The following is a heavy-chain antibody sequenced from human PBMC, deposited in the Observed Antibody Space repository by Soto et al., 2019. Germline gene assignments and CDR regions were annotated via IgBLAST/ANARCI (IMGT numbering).Heavy chain of an antibody. V-gene: IGHV1-8*01. CDR2: MNPNSGNT. Sequence: GASVKVSCKASGYTFTSYDINWVRQATGQGFEYLGWMNPNSGNTGYVKKFQGRVTMTRDTSMSTAYMELSSLRSEDTAVYYCTRDRLDYDILTGYYKPVTEVGFDYWGQATLVTVSS. CDR3: TRDRLDYDILTGYYKPVTEVGFDY. D-gene: IGHD3-9*01. J-gene: IGHJ4*02. CDR1: GYTFTSYD.